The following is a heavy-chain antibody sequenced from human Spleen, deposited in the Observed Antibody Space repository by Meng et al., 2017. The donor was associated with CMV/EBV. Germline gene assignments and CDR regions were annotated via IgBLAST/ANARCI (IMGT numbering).Heavy chain of an antibody. D-gene: IGHD2-2*01. Sequence: GESLKISCAASGFSFDDHAMHWVRQAPGKGLEWVSAISGSGGSTYYADSVMGRFTISRDNAKKSLYLQMNSLIAEDMAVYYCARTSNCSSTSCYFGNWFDPWGQGTLVTVSS. J-gene: IGHJ5*02. V-gene: IGHV3-43*02. CDR1: GFSFDDHA. CDR3: ARTSNCSSTSCYFGNWFDP. CDR2: ISGSGGST.